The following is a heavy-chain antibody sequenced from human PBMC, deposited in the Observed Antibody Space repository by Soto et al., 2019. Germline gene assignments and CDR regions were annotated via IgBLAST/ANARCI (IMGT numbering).Heavy chain of an antibody. D-gene: IGHD2-15*01. CDR1: GYTFTDYD. CDR3: ARGRIGAAF. V-gene: IGHV1-8*01. Sequence: ASVKVSCKTSGYTFTDYDVSWVRQASGQGLEWMGWMSPNSGKSGYVEKFQGRVTMTANTSLSTAYMELHSLRSEDTAIYFCARGRIGAAFWGQGTLVTVSS. CDR2: MSPNSGKS. J-gene: IGHJ4*02.